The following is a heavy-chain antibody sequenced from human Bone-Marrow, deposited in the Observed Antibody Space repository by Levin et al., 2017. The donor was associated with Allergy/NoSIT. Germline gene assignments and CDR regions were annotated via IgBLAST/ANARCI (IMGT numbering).Heavy chain of an antibody. CDR2: IYYSGST. CDR1: GGSISSYY. CDR3: ARATCDQRGYSYGCYFDY. V-gene: IGHV4-59*01. Sequence: SETLSLTCTVSGGSISSYYWSWIRQPPGKGLEWIGYIYYSGSTNYNPSLKSRVTISVDTSKNQFSLKLSSVTAADTAVYYCARATCDQRGYSYGCYFDYWGQGTLVTVSS. J-gene: IGHJ4*02. D-gene: IGHD5-18*01.